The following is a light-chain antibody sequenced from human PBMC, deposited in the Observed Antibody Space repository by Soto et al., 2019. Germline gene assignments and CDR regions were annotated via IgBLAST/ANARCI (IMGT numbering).Light chain of an antibody. Sequence: IVLPQSPGTLSFSPEERATLSCRASERLSSVYLAWYQQRPGQPPRLLIYGASNRATGIPDRFSGSGSGTDFTLIINRLEPEDVAIYYCQQYGGSPRITFGQGTRLEIK. CDR2: GAS. J-gene: IGKJ5*01. CDR1: ERLSSVY. V-gene: IGKV3-20*01. CDR3: QQYGGSPRIT.